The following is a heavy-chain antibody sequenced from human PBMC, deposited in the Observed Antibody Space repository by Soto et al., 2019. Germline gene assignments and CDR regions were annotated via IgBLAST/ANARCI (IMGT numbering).Heavy chain of an antibody. CDR1: GGSFSGYY. CDR3: AGDSASGMDV. CDR2: INHSGST. Sequence: SETLSLTCAVYGGSFSGYYWSWIRQPPGKGLEWIGEINHSGSTNYNPSLKSRVTISVDTSKNQFSLKLSSVTAADTAVYYCAGDSASGMDVWGKGTTVTVSS. V-gene: IGHV4-34*01. J-gene: IGHJ6*04. D-gene: IGHD3-10*01.